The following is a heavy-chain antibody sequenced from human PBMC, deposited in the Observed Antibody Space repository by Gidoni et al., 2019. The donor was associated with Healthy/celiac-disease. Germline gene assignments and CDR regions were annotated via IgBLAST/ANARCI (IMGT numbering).Heavy chain of an antibody. V-gene: IGHV4-39*01. CDR2: T. CDR3: ARQAETWIQLDY. Sequence: TYYNPSLKSRVTISVDTSKNQFSLKLSSVTAADTAVYYCARQAETWIQLDYWGQGTLVTVSS. D-gene: IGHD5-18*01. J-gene: IGHJ4*02.